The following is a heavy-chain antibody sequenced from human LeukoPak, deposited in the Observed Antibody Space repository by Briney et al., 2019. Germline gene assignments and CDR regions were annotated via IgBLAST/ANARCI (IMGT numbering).Heavy chain of an antibody. D-gene: IGHD6-13*01. V-gene: IGHV3-11*04. CDR3: ARTRHLTSYGIAAARYYFDY. Sequence: GGSLRLSCAASGFTFSDYYMSWIRQAPGKGLEWVSYINSSGSTIYYADSVQGRFTISRDNAKNSLYLQMNSLRAEDTAVYYCARTRHLTSYGIAAARYYFDYWGQGTLVTVSS. J-gene: IGHJ4*02. CDR2: INSSGSTI. CDR1: GFTFSDYY.